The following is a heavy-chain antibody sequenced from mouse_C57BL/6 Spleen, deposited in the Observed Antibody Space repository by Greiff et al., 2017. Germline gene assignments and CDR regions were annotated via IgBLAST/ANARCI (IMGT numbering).Heavy chain of an antibody. D-gene: IGHD1-1*01. Sequence: QVQLQQPGAELVKPGASVKLSCKASGYTFTSYWMHWVKQRPGQGLEWIGMIHPNSGSPNYNEKFKSKATLTVDKSSSPAYMQLSSLTCENSAVYYCAIPYYCGSSYDAMDDWGQGTSVTVSS. CDR3: AIPYYCGSSYDAMDD. J-gene: IGHJ4*01. CDR2: IHPNSGSP. CDR1: GYTFTSYW. V-gene: IGHV1-64*01.